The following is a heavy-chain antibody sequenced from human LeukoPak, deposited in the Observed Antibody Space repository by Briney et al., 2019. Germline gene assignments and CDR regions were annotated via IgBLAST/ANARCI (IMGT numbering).Heavy chain of an antibody. CDR1: GYTFTSYD. CDR3: ARRVLSYCSSTSCYSSFDY. CDR2: MNPNSGNT. D-gene: IGHD2-2*02. J-gene: IGHJ4*02. Sequence: ASVKVSCKASGYTFTSYDINWVRQATGQGLEWMGWMNPNSGNTGYAQKFQGRVTITRNTSISTAYVELSSLRSEDTAVYYCARRVLSYCSSTSCYSSFDYWGQGTLVTVSS. V-gene: IGHV1-8*03.